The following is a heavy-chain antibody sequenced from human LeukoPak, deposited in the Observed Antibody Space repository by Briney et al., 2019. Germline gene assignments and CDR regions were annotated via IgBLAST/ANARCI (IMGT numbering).Heavy chain of an antibody. CDR1: GFTFSGNW. Sequence: GGSLTLSCEASGFTFSGNWMSWVRQAPGKGLEWVASIKPDGSQKWYVDSVKGRFTISRDNTKSSLYLQMNSLGAEDTAIYYCASDPYLANFWTGYPHYWGQGTLVTVSP. CDR2: IKPDGSQK. V-gene: IGHV3-7*01. J-gene: IGHJ4*02. CDR3: ASDPYLANFWTGYPHY. D-gene: IGHD3/OR15-3a*01.